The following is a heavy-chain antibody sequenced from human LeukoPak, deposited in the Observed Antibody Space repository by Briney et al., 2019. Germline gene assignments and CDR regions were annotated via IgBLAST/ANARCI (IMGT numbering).Heavy chain of an antibody. CDR2: IYYTGST. D-gene: IGHD6-25*01. CDR1: GGSISSSSYY. Sequence: PSETLSLTCTVSGGSISSSSYYWGWIRQPPGKGLEWIGFIYYTGSTDYKSTLKSRVIISVDTSTNQFSLELSSVTVADTAVYYCARGAYPSAWFDPWGQGMLVTVSS. V-gene: IGHV4-31*03. J-gene: IGHJ5*02. CDR3: ARGAYPSAWFDP.